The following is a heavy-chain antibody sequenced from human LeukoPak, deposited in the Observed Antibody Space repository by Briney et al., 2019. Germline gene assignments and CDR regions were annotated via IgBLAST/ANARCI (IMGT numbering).Heavy chain of an antibody. CDR2: ISSNGGST. V-gene: IGHV3-64*01. J-gene: IGHJ3*02. CDR3: ARVGDYGAFDI. CDR1: GFTFSSYA. D-gene: IGHD4-17*01. Sequence: GGSLRLSCAASGFTFSSYAMHWVRQAPGKGLEYVSAISSNGGSTYYANSVKGRFTISRDNSKNSLYLQMNSLRAEDTALYYCARVGDYGAFDIWGQGTMVTVSS.